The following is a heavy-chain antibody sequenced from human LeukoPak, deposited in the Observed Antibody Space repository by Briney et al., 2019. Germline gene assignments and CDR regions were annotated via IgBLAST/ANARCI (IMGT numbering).Heavy chain of an antibody. CDR1: TFTFSSYA. D-gene: IGHD5-12*01. CDR3: AKDLEHVDEVLDIVAIPFDY. J-gene: IGHJ4*02. V-gene: IGHV3-30-3*01. Sequence: PGGSLRLSCAASTFTFSSYAMHWVRQAPGKGLEWVAVISYDGSNKYYADSVKGRFTISRDNSKNTLYLQMNSLRAEDTAVYYCAKDLEHVDEVLDIVAIPFDYWGQGTLVTVSS. CDR2: ISYDGSNK.